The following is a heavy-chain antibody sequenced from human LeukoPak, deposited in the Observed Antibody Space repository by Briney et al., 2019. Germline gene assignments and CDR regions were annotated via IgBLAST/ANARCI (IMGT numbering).Heavy chain of an antibody. CDR1: GFTFSTYG. V-gene: IGHV3-30*18. CDR2: ISYNGRNK. J-gene: IGHJ4*02. Sequence: GGSLRLSFAASGFTFSTYGMHWVRQPQAKGLEWVAVISYNGRNKYYPDSVKGRFTFSKDNSKNALYLQMNSLRAEDTAVYYCAKDGDYYGSGTKGYYFDYWGQGTLVTVSS. CDR3: AKDGDYYGSGTKGYYFDY. D-gene: IGHD3-10*01.